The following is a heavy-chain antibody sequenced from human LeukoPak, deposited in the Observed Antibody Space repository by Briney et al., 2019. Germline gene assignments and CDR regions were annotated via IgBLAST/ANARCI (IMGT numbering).Heavy chain of an antibody. CDR1: GFTFNMYG. Sequence: GGSLRLSCVASGFTFNMYGMHWVRQAPGKGLEWVGIIRYDGNNKNNADSVKGRFTISRDNSKNTLYLQMNSLRAEDTAVYHCAKHDLATDYWGQGTLVTVSS. CDR2: IRYDGNNK. D-gene: IGHD3-3*01. J-gene: IGHJ4*02. CDR3: AKHDLATDY. V-gene: IGHV3-30*02.